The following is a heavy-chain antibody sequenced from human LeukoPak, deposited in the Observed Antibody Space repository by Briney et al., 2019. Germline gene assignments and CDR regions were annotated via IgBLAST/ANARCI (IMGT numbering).Heavy chain of an antibody. CDR1: GFSFSKYW. Sequence: GGSLRLSCAASGFSFSKYWMHWVRQTPGEGLVWVARIKEDGTYTSYADSVKGRFTISRDNARNTVFLQMNSLRAEDTAVYYCARDSDMGITPGDDFDFWGQGTLVTVSS. J-gene: IGHJ4*02. V-gene: IGHV3-74*01. D-gene: IGHD3-16*01. CDR2: IKEDGTYT. CDR3: ARDSDMGITPGDDFDF.